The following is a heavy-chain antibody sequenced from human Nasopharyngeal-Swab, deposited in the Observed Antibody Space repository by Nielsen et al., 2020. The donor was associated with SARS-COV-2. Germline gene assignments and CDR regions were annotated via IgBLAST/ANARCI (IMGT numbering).Heavy chain of an antibody. CDR1: GGTFSSYA. CDR3: ARESVVVAAYNAFDI. V-gene: IGHV1-69*13. J-gene: IGHJ3*02. D-gene: IGHD2-15*01. CDR2: IIPIFGTA. Sequence: SVRVSCKASGGTFSSYAISWVRKAPGQGLEWMGGIIPIFGTANYAQKFQGRVTITADESTSTAYMELSSLRSEDTAVYYCARESVVVAAYNAFDIWGQGTMVTVSS.